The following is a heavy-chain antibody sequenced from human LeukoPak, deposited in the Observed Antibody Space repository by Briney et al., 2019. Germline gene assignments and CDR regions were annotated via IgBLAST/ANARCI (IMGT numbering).Heavy chain of an antibody. CDR2: IRYDGSDT. CDR1: GFTFSAYG. CDR3: AKDSGYSSKYWYFNL. D-gene: IGHD2-15*01. V-gene: IGHV3-30*02. Sequence: GGSLRLSCAASGFTFSAYGMHWVRQAPGKGLEWVAFIRYDGSDTYYADSMKGRFSISRDNSKNTLYAQMSSLRAEDTAVYYCAKDSGYSSKYWYFNLWGRGTLVTVSS. J-gene: IGHJ2*01.